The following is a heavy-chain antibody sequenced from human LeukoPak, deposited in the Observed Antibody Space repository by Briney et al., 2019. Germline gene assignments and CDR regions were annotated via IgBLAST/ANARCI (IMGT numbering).Heavy chain of an antibody. Sequence: ASVKVSCKASGYTFTSYGISWVRQAPGQGLEWMGWISAYNGNTNYAQKLQGRVTMTTDTSTSTAYMELRSLRSDDTAVYYCARRDYYDSSGYYDDTDYSDYWGQGTLVTVSS. CDR1: GYTFTSYG. V-gene: IGHV1-18*01. J-gene: IGHJ4*02. CDR3: ARRDYYDSSGYYDDTDYSDY. D-gene: IGHD3-22*01. CDR2: ISAYNGNT.